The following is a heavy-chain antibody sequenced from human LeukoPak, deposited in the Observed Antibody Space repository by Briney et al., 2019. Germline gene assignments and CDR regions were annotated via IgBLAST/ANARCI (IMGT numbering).Heavy chain of an antibody. CDR3: ARDYGDYVGALDV. D-gene: IGHD4-17*01. CDR2: IYYSGST. Sequence: SGTLSLTCTVSGGSISSYYWNWIRQPPGKGLEWIGVIYYSGSTNYNPSLKSRVIISIDTSKKQFSLKVSFVTAADTAVYYCARDYGDYVGALDVWGQGTMVAVSS. V-gene: IGHV4-59*01. J-gene: IGHJ3*01. CDR1: GGSISSYY.